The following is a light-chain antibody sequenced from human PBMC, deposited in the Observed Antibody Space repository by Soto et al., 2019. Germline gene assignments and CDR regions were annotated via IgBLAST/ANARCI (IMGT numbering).Light chain of an antibody. Sequence: LKQSTCTSSFPHGQRAPLSCRASQSVSSSYLAWYQQKPGQAPRLLIYGASSRATGIPDRFSGSGSGTDFTLTISRLEPEDFAVYYCQQYGSSPTFGQGRLLAI. CDR1: QSVSSSY. CDR2: GAS. CDR3: QQYGSSPT. V-gene: IGKV3-20*01. J-gene: IGKJ5*01.